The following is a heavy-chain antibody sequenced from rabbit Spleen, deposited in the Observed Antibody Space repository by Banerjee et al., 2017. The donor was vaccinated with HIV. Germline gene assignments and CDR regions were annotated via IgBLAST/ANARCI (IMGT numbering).Heavy chain of an antibody. CDR2: VGVGTST. CDR3: ARGAGNAFDP. CDR1: GFTISSAYW. Sequence: QSLEESGGGLVQPGESLTLSCKASGFTISSAYWMCWVRQAPGKGLEWIACVGVGTSTYYASWVNGRFTITKTSSTTVTLQMTSLTAADTATYFCARGAGNAFDPWGPGTLVTVS. J-gene: IGHJ2*01. D-gene: IGHD4-2*01. V-gene: IGHV1S40*01.